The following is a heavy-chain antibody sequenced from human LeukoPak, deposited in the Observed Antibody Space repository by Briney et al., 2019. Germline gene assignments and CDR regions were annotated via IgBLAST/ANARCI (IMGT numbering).Heavy chain of an antibody. CDR2: IRFDGSNQ. CDR3: AKDGGTHGEYYSYYMDV. D-gene: IGHD2-15*01. Sequence: PGGSLRHSRAASGFPFSTYCMHWVDQAPRKGLDWVAFIRFDGSNQYADSVKGRFSTPRDNCKITLFLQMNSLRAEDTAVYYCAKDGGTHGEYYSYYMDVWGKGTTVTVSS. CDR1: GFPFSTYC. J-gene: IGHJ6*03. V-gene: IGHV3-30*02.